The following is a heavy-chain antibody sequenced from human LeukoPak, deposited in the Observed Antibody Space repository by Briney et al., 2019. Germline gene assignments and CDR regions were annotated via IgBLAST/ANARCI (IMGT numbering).Heavy chain of an antibody. V-gene: IGHV4-4*09. D-gene: IGHD1-26*01. CDR1: RDSITPYY. Sequence: SETLSLTRTVSRDSITPYYWSWIRQLPGTGLEWIGYIHASGYTNYNPSLKSRVTMAVDTSKSQLSLRVRSVSAADTAVYYCARHRIVGARRSLEDWGQGTLVTVSS. CDR2: IHASGYT. J-gene: IGHJ4*02. CDR3: ARHRIVGARRSLED.